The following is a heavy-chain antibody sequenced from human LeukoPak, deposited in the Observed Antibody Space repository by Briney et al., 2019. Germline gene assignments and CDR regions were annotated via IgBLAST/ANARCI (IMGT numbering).Heavy chain of an antibody. J-gene: IGHJ4*02. V-gene: IGHV3-66*01. CDR2: IYSGGST. D-gene: IGHD4-17*01. CDR1: GFTVSSNY. Sequence: GGSLRLSCAASGFTVSSNYMSWVRQAPGKGLEWVSVIYSGGSTYYADSVKGRFAISRDNSKNTLYLQMNSLRAEDTAVYYCARLPRYGDYDYWGQGTLVTVSS. CDR3: ARLPRYGDYDY.